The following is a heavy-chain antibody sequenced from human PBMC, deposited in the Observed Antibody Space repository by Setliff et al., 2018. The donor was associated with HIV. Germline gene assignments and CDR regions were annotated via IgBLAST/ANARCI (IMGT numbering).Heavy chain of an antibody. J-gene: IGHJ3*02. CDR3: ARGGYSGFVVDSFDI. V-gene: IGHV1-46*01. CDR1: GYIFTNYY. Sequence: ASVKFSCKTSGYIFTNYYIHWVRQAPGQGLEWMGIIDPRGGSTRSALNFQDRVTLTRDTSAGTVYMDLSHLRSDDTAIYYCARGGYSGFVVDSFDIWGHGTMVTVSS. CDR2: IDPRGGST. D-gene: IGHD5-12*01.